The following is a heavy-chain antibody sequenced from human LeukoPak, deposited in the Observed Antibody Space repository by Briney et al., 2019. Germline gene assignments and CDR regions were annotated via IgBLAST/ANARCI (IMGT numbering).Heavy chain of an antibody. CDR1: GYTFTNYY. J-gene: IGHJ4*02. V-gene: IGHV1-46*03. CDR2: INPSGGST. Sequence: ASVKVSCKASGYTFTNYYIRWVRQAPGQGLEWMGIINPSGGSTNYAQKFQGRVTMTRDTSTSTVYMDLSNLKSEDTAVYYCVRGVGGAWYFGFWGQGTLVTVSS. CDR3: VRGVGGAWYFGF. D-gene: IGHD4-17*01.